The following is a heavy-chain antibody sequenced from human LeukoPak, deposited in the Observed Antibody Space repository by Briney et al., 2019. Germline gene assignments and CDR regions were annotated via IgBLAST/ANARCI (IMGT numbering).Heavy chain of an antibody. CDR1: GYSFTSYW. CDR2: IYPADSDT. D-gene: IGHD3-10*01. CDR3: ARLGTYWSNYYFEY. V-gene: IGHV5-51*01. Sequence: GESLKISCKASGYSFTSYWIGWVRQMPGKGLEWMGIIYPADSDTRYSPSFQGQVTISADKSITTAYLQWSSLKASDTAMYYCARLGTYWSNYYFEYWGQGTLVTVSS. J-gene: IGHJ4*02.